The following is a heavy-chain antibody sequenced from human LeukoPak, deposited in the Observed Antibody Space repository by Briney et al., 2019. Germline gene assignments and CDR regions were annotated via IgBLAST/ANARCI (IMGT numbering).Heavy chain of an antibody. CDR1: GFTISSDG. CDR2: ISGSGGST. J-gene: IGHJ6*02. D-gene: IGHD4-23*01. V-gene: IGHV3-23*01. Sequence: GGTLSLTCAASGFTISSDGMSWVRQAQGQGLEWVSVISGSGGSTSYSDSVMGRLTISRDNSKNTLYLQINSLRAEDTAVDYCAKGLRGYSVVREAPYYYYGMDVWGQGTTVTVSS. CDR3: AKGLRGYSVVREAPYYYYGMDV.